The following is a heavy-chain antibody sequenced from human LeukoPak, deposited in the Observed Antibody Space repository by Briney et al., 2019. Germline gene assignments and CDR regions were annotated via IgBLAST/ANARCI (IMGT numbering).Heavy chain of an antibody. Sequence: GGSLRLSCAVSGFPFSSYGMHWVRQAPGPGLEWVAFIRFDGSTKSYADSVKGRFTISKDNSKNTLYLQMISLRNGDTAVYYCAKADSGTYFDFRGQGALVTVSS. CDR2: IRFDGSTK. J-gene: IGHJ4*02. V-gene: IGHV3-30*02. D-gene: IGHD1-26*01. CDR1: GFPFSSYG. CDR3: AKADSGTYFDF.